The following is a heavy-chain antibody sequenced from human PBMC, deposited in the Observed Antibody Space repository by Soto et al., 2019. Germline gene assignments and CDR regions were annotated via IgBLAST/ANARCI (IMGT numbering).Heavy chain of an antibody. CDR1: GGSVSNKTYY. J-gene: IGHJ4*02. V-gene: IGHV4-61*01. CDR2: VYYSGTT. Sequence: PSETLSLTCSVSGGSVSNKTYYWSWIRQPPGKRLEWIGYVYYSGTTNYNPSLKSRVTISVDLSENRISLKLDSVTAADAGVYFCARDGMTTGDTWGPGTLVTVSS. D-gene: IGHD2-21*02. CDR3: ARDGMTTGDT.